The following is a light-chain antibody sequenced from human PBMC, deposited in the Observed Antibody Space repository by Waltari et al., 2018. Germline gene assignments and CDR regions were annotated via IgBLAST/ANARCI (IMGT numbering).Light chain of an antibody. CDR2: EVN. J-gene: IGLJ3*02. CDR1: SSDVGSFNY. Sequence: QSALTQPPSASGSPGQSVTISCTGTSSDVGSFNYVSWYQQYPGKTPKLLIYEVNKRPSVIPDRFSGSKSGNTASLTVSGLQAEDEAEYYCSSYGGRNNLLFGEGTKLTVL. CDR3: SSYGGRNNLL. V-gene: IGLV2-8*01.